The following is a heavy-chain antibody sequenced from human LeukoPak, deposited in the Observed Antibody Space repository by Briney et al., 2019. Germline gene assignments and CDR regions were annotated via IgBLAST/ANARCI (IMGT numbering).Heavy chain of an antibody. V-gene: IGHV4-59*01. CDR2: IYYSGST. J-gene: IGHJ4*02. CDR3: ARGMTDSSGYYFDY. CDR1: GGSISSYY. D-gene: IGHD3-22*01. Sequence: SETLSLTCTVSGGSISSYYWSWIRQPPGKGLEWIGYIYYSGSTNYNPSLKSRVTISVDTSKNQFSLKLSSVTAADTAVYYYARGMTDSSGYYFDYWGQGTLVTVSS.